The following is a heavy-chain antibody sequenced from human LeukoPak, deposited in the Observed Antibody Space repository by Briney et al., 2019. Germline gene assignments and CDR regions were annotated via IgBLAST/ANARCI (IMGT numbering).Heavy chain of an antibody. CDR2: MSHNRGT. V-gene: IGHV4-38-2*01. D-gene: IGHD3-10*01. CDR1: GYSISSGYY. J-gene: IGHJ6*04. CDR3: ASYYASGVSAYNYYGMDV. Sequence: SETLSLTCAVSGYSISSGYYWGWIRQPPGKGLEWIGSMSHNRGTYYNPSLKSRVTISMDMSKNQFSLRLSSVTAADTAVYYCASYYASGVSAYNYYGMDVWGKGTTVTVSS.